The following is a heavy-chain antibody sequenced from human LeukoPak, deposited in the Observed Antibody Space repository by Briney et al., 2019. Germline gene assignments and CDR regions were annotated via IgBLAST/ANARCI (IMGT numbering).Heavy chain of an antibody. V-gene: IGHV3-64*01. CDR1: GFTFSSYA. D-gene: IGHD3-16*01. Sequence: GGSLRLSCAASGFTFSSYAMRWVRQAPGKGLEYVSAISSNGGSTYYANSVKGRFTISRDNSKDTLYLQMGSLRAEDMAVYYCHAGGPDAFDIWGQGTMVTVSS. J-gene: IGHJ3*02. CDR3: HAGGPDAFDI. CDR2: ISSNGGST.